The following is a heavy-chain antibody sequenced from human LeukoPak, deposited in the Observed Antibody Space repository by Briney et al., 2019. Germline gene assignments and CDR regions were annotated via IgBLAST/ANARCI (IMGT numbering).Heavy chain of an antibody. CDR1: GYTFTGYY. D-gene: IGHD5-18*01. V-gene: IGHV1-2*02. CDR3: AKGHEDIARGFDS. CDR2: INPNSGGT. J-gene: IGHJ5*01. Sequence: GASVKVSCKASGYTFTGYYMHWVRQAPGQGLEWMGWINPNSGGTNYAQKFQGRVTMTRDTSISTAYMELSRLRSDDTAVYYCAKGHEDIARGFDSWGQGTLVTVSS.